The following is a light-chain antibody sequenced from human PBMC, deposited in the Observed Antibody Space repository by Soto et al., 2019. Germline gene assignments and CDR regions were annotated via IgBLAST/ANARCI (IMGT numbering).Light chain of an antibody. CDR1: QSISSY. V-gene: IGKV1-39*01. J-gene: IGKJ4*01. CDR2: AAS. CDR3: QQSYSTPRT. Sequence: DIQMTQSPSSLSASVGDRVTITCRASQSISSYLNWYQQKPGKAPKLLIYAASSLQSGVPSKFSGSGSGTDFTLTIRSLQPEEFATDYCQQSYSTPRTFGGGTKVEIK.